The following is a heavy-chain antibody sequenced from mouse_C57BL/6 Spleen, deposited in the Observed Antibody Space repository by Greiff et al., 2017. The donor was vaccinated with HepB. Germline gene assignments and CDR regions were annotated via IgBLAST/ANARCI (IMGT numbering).Heavy chain of an antibody. CDR2: ISSGGSYT. J-gene: IGHJ1*03. D-gene: IGHD1-1*01. V-gene: IGHV5-6*01. Sequence: VQLQQSGGDLVKPGGSLKLSCAASGFTFSSYGMSWVRQTPDKRLEWVATISSGGSYTYYPDSVKGRFTISRDNAKNTLYLQMSSLKSEDTAMYYCARHPITTVVAPYWYFDVWGTGTTVTVSS. CDR3: ARHPITTVVAPYWYFDV. CDR1: GFTFSSYG.